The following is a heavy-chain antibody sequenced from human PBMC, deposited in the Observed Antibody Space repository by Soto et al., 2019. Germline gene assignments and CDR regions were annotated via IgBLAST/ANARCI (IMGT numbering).Heavy chain of an antibody. CDR1: GYTLTELS. V-gene: IGHV1-24*01. Sequence: ASVKVSCKVSGYTLTELSMHWVRQAPGKGLEWMGGFDPEDGETIYAQKFQGRVTMTEDTSTDPAYMELSSLRSEDTAVYYCATAAGTGDLQADYWGQGTLVTVSS. CDR2: FDPEDGET. J-gene: IGHJ4*02. CDR3: ATAAGTGDLQADY. D-gene: IGHD7-27*01.